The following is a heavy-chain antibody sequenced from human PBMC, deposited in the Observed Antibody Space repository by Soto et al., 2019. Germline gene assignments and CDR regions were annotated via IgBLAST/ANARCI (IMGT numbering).Heavy chain of an antibody. CDR1: GFIFSNYA. CDR2: IWYDGSNK. CDR3: ARGSFDYGDIFDSGY. D-gene: IGHD4-17*01. J-gene: IGHJ4*01. Sequence: LRLSCAASGFIFSNYAMHWVRQAPGKGLEWVAVIWYDGSNKYYADSVKGRFTISRDNSKNTVYLQMNSLRAEDTAVYYCARGSFDYGDIFDSGYWGHG. V-gene: IGHV3-33*01.